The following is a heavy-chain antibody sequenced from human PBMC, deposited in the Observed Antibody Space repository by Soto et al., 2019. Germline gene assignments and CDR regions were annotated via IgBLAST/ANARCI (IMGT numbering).Heavy chain of an antibody. D-gene: IGHD4-17*01. V-gene: IGHV5-51*01. CDR2: IYPGDSDT. Sequence: PGESLKISCKGSGYSFTSYWIGWVRQMPGKGLEWMGIIYPGDSDTRYSPSFQGQVTISADKSISTAYLQWSSLKASDTAIYYCARSYGDYVRGGDAFDIWGQGTMVTVSS. CDR1: GYSFTSYW. J-gene: IGHJ3*02. CDR3: ARSYGDYVRGGDAFDI.